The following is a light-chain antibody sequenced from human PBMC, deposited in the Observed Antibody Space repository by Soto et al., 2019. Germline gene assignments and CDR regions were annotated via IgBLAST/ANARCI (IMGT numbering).Light chain of an antibody. V-gene: IGKV1-5*01. CDR3: LQHNSYIT. CDR2: AAS. Sequence: DIHMTQSPSTLSGSVGDRVAITCRASQTISSWLAWYQQKPGKAPKRLIYAASSLQSGVPSRFSGGGSGTEFTLTISSLRPEDFATYYCLQHNSYITLGQGTRLEIK. CDR1: QTISSW. J-gene: IGKJ5*01.